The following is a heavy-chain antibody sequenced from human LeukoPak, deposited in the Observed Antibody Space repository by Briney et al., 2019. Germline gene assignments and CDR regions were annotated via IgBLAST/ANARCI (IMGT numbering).Heavy chain of an antibody. Sequence: ASVKVSCKASGYTFTGYYMHWVRQAPGQGLEWMGWINPNSGGTNYAQKFQGRVTMTRDTSISTAYMELSRLRSDDTAVYYCARESWADPPVKAFDICGQGTMVTVSS. J-gene: IGHJ3*02. V-gene: IGHV1-2*02. CDR3: ARESWADPPVKAFDI. CDR1: GYTFTGYY. D-gene: IGHD3-16*01. CDR2: INPNSGGT.